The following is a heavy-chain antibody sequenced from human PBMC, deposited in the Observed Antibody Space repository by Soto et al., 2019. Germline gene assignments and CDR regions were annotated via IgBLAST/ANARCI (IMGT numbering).Heavy chain of an antibody. CDR2: IYYSGST. J-gene: IGHJ4*02. V-gene: IGHV4-31*03. D-gene: IGHD3-3*01. CDR1: GGSISSGGYY. CDR3: ARGGRNYDFWSGYYRSSYFDY. Sequence: SETLSLTCTVSGGSISSGGYYWSWIRQHPGKGLEWIGYIYYSGSTYYNPSLKSRVTISVDTSKNQFSLRLSSVTAADTAVYYCARGGRNYDFWSGYYRSSYFDYWGQGTLVTVSS.